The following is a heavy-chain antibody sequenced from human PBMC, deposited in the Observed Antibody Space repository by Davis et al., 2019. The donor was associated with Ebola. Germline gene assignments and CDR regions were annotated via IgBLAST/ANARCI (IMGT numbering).Heavy chain of an antibody. D-gene: IGHD2-21*02. V-gene: IGHV4-59*11. Sequence: PSETLSLTCSVSGGSITTHFWSWIRQPPGKGLEWIGFMHHGGGANSNPSHKSRVSISIDTSANQVSLKLTSVTAADTAIYYCARDTRPCGDDCYDDTFDMWGPGTLVTVSS. CDR1: GGSITTHF. J-gene: IGHJ3*02. CDR2: MHHGGGA. CDR3: ARDTRPCGDDCYDDTFDM.